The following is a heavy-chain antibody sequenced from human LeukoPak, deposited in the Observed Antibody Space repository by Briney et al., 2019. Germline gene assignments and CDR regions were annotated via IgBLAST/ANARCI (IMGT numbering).Heavy chain of an antibody. CDR2: INHSGST. CDR1: GGSFSGYY. Sequence: SETLTLTCAVYGGSFSGYYWSWIRQPPGKGLEWIGEINHSGSTNYNPSLKSRVTISVDTSKNQFSLKLSSVTAADTAVYYCAGGTFAPEYYYGMDVWGQGTTVTVSS. CDR3: AGGTFAPEYYYGMDV. V-gene: IGHV4-34*01. J-gene: IGHJ6*02.